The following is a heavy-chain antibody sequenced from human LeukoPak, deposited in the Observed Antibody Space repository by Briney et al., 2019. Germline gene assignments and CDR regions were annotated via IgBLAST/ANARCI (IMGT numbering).Heavy chain of an antibody. J-gene: IGHJ4*02. Sequence: GALRLSCAASGFTFSSSSISWVRQAPGKGLEWVTAITDAVGSTHYADSVKGRFTISSDNSKNTVYLQMNSLRPEDMAVYYCAKEIFSGLLYIDYWGQGTLVTVSS. CDR1: GFTFSSSS. D-gene: IGHD5-12*01. CDR3: AKEIFSGLLYIDY. CDR2: ITDAVGST. V-gene: IGHV3-23*01.